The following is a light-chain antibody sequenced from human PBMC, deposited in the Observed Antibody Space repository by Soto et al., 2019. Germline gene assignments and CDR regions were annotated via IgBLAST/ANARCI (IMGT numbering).Light chain of an antibody. CDR3: QQYGSSWT. V-gene: IGKV3-20*01. J-gene: IGKJ1*01. CDR2: GAS. Sequence: ELVLSQSPGTLSLSPVERATLSCRASQSVSSSYLAWYQQKPGQAPRLLIYGASSRATGIPDRFSGSGSGTDFTLTISRLEPEDFAVYYCQQYGSSWTFGQGTKVDIK. CDR1: QSVSSSY.